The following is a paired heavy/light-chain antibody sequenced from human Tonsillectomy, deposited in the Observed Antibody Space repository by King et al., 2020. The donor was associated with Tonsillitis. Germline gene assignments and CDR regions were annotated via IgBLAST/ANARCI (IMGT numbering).Heavy chain of an antibody. V-gene: IGHV1-18*01. J-gene: IGHJ2*01. CDR3: ARDSELLGLDL. Sequence: QVQLVQSGAEVKKPGASVKVSCKASGYTFTTYGLSWVRQAPGQGLEWMGWISAYNGHTIYAQKLQGRVTMTRDTSTSTAYMDLRSLRSDDTAVYYCARDSELLGLDLWGRGTLVTVSS. CDR2: ISAYNGHT. CDR1: GYTFTTYG. D-gene: IGHD1-7*01.
Light chain of an antibody. CDR2: WAS. CDR3: QQYYSTPWT. CDR1: HSVLYTSNNQSY. V-gene: IGKV4-1*01. J-gene: IGKJ1*01. Sequence: DIVMTQSPDSLTVSLGERATFNCKSSHSVLYTSNNQSYLAWYQQKPGQPPKLLIYWASTRESGVPDRFSGSGSGTDFTLTISSLQAEDVAIYYCQQYYSTPWTFGQGTKVEIK.